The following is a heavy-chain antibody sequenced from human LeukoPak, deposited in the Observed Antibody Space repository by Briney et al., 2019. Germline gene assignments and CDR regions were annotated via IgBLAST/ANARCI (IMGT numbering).Heavy chain of an antibody. Sequence: PGGSLRLSCAASGFTVTSYYMHWVRQAPGQGLEWMAILNPSGGSSNYAQKFQGRATLTRATSTGTVYMELSSLRSEDTAVYYCASVYKHGMDVWGQGTTVIVSS. CDR1: GFTVTSYY. D-gene: IGHD5-24*01. J-gene: IGHJ6*02. CDR2: LNPSGGSS. CDR3: ASVYKHGMDV. V-gene: IGHV1-46*01.